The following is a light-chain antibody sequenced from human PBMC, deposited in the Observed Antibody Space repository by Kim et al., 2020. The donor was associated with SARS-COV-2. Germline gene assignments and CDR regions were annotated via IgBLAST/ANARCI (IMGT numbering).Light chain of an antibody. CDR2: DVN. J-gene: IGLJ1*01. Sequence: SFTISCTGTSSDVGGSYNWVSWYQQHPGKAPKLMIYDVNKRPSGVSNRFSGSKSGNTASLTISGLQAEDEADYYCCSYTRSSTYVFGTGTKVTVL. CDR1: SSDVGGSYNW. V-gene: IGLV2-14*03. CDR3: CSYTRSSTYV.